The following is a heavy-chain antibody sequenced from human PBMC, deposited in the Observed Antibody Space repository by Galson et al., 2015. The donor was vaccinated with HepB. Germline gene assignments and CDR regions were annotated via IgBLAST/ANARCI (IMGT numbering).Heavy chain of an antibody. J-gene: IGHJ5*02. CDR2: LDPIDSYT. V-gene: IGHV5-10-1*01. CDR3: VRRCSYNWFDP. D-gene: IGHD5-18*01. CDR1: GYSFPSYW. Sequence: QSAAAVIKPGESLRISCKGFGYSFPSYWISWVGQMRGKRLEWMGRLDPIDSYTNYSLSFQGHVTISAGKSISTAYLQGSRLKASYYGMYYGVRRCSYNWFDPWGQGTLVTVSS.